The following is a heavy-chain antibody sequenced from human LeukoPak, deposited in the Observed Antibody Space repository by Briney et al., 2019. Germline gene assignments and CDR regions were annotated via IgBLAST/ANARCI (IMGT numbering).Heavy chain of an antibody. V-gene: IGHV3-21*01. J-gene: IGHJ4*02. D-gene: IGHD3-9*01. CDR2: ISSSGSYI. CDR1: GFTFSSYS. Sequence: PGGSLRLSCAASGFTFSSYSMNWVRQAPGKGLEWVSSISSSGSYIYYADSVKGRFTISRDNAKNSLYLQMNSLRAEDTAVYYCASAPRLENDWYRTFNYWGQGTLVTVSS. CDR3: ASAPRLENDWYRTFNY.